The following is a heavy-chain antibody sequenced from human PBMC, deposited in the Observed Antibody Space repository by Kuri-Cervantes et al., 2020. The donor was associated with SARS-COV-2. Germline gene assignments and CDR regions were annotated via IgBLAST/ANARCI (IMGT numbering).Heavy chain of an antibody. CDR1: GFTFSDYY. V-gene: IGHV3-23*01. J-gene: IGHJ5*02. CDR2: ISGRGGST. Sequence: GESLKISCAASGFTFSDYYMSWVRQAPGKGLEWVSAISGRGGSTYYADSVKGRFTISRDNSKNTLYLQMNSLRAEDTAVYYCAKGQDSSRGNWFDPWGQGTLVTVSS. CDR3: AKGQDSSRGNWFDP. D-gene: IGHD2-2*01.